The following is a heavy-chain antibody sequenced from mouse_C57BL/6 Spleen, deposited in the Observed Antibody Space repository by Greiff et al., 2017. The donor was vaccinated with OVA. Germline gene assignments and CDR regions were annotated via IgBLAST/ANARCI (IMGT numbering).Heavy chain of an antibody. CDR3: ARGKIYYGNYEGGYYAMDY. CDR1: GYTFTSYW. J-gene: IGHJ4*01. Sequence: QVQLQQPGAELVRPGSSVKLSCKASGYTFTSYWMHWVKQRPIQGLEWIGNIDPSDSETHSNQKFKDKATLTVDKSSSTAYMQLSSLTSEDSAVYYCARGKIYYGNYEGGYYAMDYWGQGTSVTVSS. V-gene: IGHV1-52*01. CDR2: IDPSDSET. D-gene: IGHD2-1*01.